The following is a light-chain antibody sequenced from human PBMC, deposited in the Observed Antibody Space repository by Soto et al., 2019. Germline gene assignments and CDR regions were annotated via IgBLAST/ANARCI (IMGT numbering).Light chain of an antibody. CDR3: QSYDSSLSGSV. V-gene: IGLV1-40*01. CDR2: GNT. J-gene: IGLJ3*02. Sequence: QSVLTQPPSVSGAPGQRVTISCTGSSSNIGAGYDVHWYQQLPGTAPKLLIYGNTNRPSGVPDRFSGSKSGTSASLAISRLQAEDEADYFCQSYDSSLSGSVFGGGTKVTAL. CDR1: SSNIGAGYD.